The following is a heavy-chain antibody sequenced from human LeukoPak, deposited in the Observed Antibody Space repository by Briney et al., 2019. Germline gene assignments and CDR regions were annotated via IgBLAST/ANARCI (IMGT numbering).Heavy chain of an antibody. CDR1: GFTFSSYS. Sequence: QPGGSLRLSCAASGFTFSSYSMNWVRQAPGKGLEWVSYISSSSSTIYYADSVKGRFTISRDNAKNSLYLQMNSLRAEDTAVYYCARAGGGLVATRHFDYWGQGTLVTVSS. CDR2: ISSSSSTI. J-gene: IGHJ4*02. D-gene: IGHD5-12*01. V-gene: IGHV3-48*04. CDR3: ARAGGGLVATRHFDY.